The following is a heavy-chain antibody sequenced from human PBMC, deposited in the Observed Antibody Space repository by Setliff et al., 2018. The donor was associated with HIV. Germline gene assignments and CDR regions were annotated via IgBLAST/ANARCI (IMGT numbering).Heavy chain of an antibody. Sequence: SVKVSCKASGGTLNSETLSWVRQAPGKGLEWMGGIVPVFGRTNYAQKFQGRVTITADESTSTVYMELSGLRSDDTAVYYCATLIHIPQPLDYWGQGALVTVSS. CDR2: IVPVFGRT. CDR1: GGTLNSET. CDR3: ATLIHIPQPLDY. V-gene: IGHV1-69*13. J-gene: IGHJ4*02.